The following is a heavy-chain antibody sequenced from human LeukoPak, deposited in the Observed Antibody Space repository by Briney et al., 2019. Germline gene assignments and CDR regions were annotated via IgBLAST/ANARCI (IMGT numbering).Heavy chain of an antibody. V-gene: IGHV4-38-2*02. CDR1: GYSISSGYY. CDR2: IYHSGST. Sequence: SETLSLTCTVSGYSISSGYYWGWIRQPPGKGLEWIGSIYHSGSTYYNPSLKSRVTISVDTSKNQFSLKLSSVTAADTAVYYCARVLPTRDFDPWGQGTLVTVSS. D-gene: IGHD2-2*01. J-gene: IGHJ5*02. CDR3: ARVLPTRDFDP.